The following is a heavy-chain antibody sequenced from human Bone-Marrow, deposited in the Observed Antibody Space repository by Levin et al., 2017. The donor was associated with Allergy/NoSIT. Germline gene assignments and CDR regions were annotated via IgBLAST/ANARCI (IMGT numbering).Heavy chain of an antibody. CDR2: TNEDGSIK. CDR3: SRDLLGADDY. V-gene: IGHV3-74*01. Sequence: PGESLKISCAASGFTFSRYWMHWVRQAPGKGLEWVSRTNEDGSIKTYADSVKDRFSISRDNVKNTLYLHMNSLRAEDTAVYYCSRDLLGADDYWGQGTLVTVSS. CDR1: GFTFSRYW. J-gene: IGHJ4*02. D-gene: IGHD4/OR15-4a*01.